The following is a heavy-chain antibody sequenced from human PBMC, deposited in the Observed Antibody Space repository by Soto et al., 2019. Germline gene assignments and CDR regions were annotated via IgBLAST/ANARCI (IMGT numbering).Heavy chain of an antibody. CDR2: TSYDVNNK. J-gene: IGHJ2*01. CDR3: AKGSLSNYWYFDL. CDR1: GFTFSSFG. D-gene: IGHD4-4*01. Sequence: QVQLVESGGGVVQPGRSLRLSCAASGFTFSSFGIHWVRQAPGKGLEWVAVTSYDVNNKFYADFVKGRFTISRDNSKNTLYLQMNSLRAEDTAVYYCAKGSLSNYWYFDLWGRGTLVTVSS. V-gene: IGHV3-30*18.